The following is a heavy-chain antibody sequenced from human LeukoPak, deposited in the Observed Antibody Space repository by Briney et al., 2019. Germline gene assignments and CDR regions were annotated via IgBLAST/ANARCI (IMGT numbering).Heavy chain of an antibody. Sequence: GGTLRLSCAASGFTFSSYWMHWVRQAPGKGLVWVSRINSDGSSTSYADSVKGRFTISRDNAKNTLYLQMNSLRAEDTAVYYCARDRGRFWNDANDAFDIWGQGTMVTVSS. CDR1: GFTFSSYW. CDR2: INSDGSST. CDR3: ARDRGRFWNDANDAFDI. D-gene: IGHD1-1*01. V-gene: IGHV3-74*01. J-gene: IGHJ3*02.